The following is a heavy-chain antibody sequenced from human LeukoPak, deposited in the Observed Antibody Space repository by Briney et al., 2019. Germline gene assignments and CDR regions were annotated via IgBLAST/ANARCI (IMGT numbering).Heavy chain of an antibody. Sequence: PGGSLRLSCAASGFTFSSYAMSWVRQAPGKGLEWVSYISSSGSTIYYADSVKGRFTISRDNAKNSLYLQVNSLRAEDTAVYYCARDIYGSGPPVGDTIDYWGQGTLVTVSS. V-gene: IGHV3-48*04. J-gene: IGHJ4*02. CDR2: ISSSGSTI. D-gene: IGHD3-10*01. CDR3: ARDIYGSGPPVGDTIDY. CDR1: GFTFSSYA.